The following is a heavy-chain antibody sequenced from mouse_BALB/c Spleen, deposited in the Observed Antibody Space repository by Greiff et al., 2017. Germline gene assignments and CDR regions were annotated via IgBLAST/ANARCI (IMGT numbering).Heavy chain of an antibody. CDR2: IYPGNVNT. D-gene: IGHD1-1*01. CDR1: GYTFTSYY. CDR3: ARGVYYGSSLFDY. V-gene: IGHV1S56*01. J-gene: IGHJ2*01. Sequence: VQLQQSGPELVKPGASVRISCKASGYTFTSYYIHWVKQRPGQGLEWIGWIYPGNVNTKYNEKFKGKATLTADKSSSTAYMQLSSLTSEDSAVYFCARGVYYGSSLFDYWGQGTTLTVSS.